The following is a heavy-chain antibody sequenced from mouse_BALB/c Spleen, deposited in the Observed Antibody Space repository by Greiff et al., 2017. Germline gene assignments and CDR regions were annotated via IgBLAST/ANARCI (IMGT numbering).Heavy chain of an antibody. CDR2: INPSNGGT. J-gene: IGHJ4*01. CDR3: TRSITTGLYAMDY. CDR1: GYTFTSYY. D-gene: IGHD2-4*01. Sequence: VQLQQSGAELVKPGASVKLSCKASGYTFTSYYMYWVKQRPGQGLEWIGEINPSNGGTNFNEKFKSKATLTVDKSSSTAYMQLSSLTSEDSAVYCCTRSITTGLYAMDYWGQGTSVTVSS. V-gene: IGHV1S81*02.